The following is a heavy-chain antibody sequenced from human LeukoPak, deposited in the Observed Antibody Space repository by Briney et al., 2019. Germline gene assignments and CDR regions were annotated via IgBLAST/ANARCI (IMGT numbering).Heavy chain of an antibody. CDR2: IWFDGTDK. J-gene: IGHJ6*02. V-gene: IGHV3-30*02. Sequence: GGSLRLSCAASGVPFSRYGMDWVRQAPGKGLEWVALIWFDGTDKYYPESVKGRFTISRDGSKNTLYLQMNSLRAEDTAVYYCAKDGDVDGMDVWGQGTTVTVSS. CDR1: GVPFSRYG. CDR3: AKDGDVDGMDV. D-gene: IGHD3-16*01.